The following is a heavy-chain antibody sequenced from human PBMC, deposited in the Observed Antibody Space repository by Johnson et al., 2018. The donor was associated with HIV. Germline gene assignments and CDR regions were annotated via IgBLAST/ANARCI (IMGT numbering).Heavy chain of an antibody. J-gene: IGHJ3*02. CDR3: AREGLYSGSYYRDGFDI. CDR2: ISITGNTI. V-gene: IGHV3-11*04. CDR1: GFTVSSNY. Sequence: QVQLVESGGGLIQPGGSLRLSCAASGFTVSSNYMNWIRQAPGKGLEWISYISITGNTIYYADSVKGRFTISRDNGKNSVSLQINRLGAEDAAVYYCAREGLYSGSYYRDGFDIWGQGTVVTVSS. D-gene: IGHD1-26*01.